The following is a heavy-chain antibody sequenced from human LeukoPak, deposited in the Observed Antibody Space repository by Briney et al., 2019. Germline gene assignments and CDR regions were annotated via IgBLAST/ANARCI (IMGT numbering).Heavy chain of an antibody. J-gene: IGHJ6*02. D-gene: IGHD6-19*01. CDR1: GFTFSSYA. CDR3: ARAVAGTGYYYYYGMDV. V-gene: IGHV3-30*14. Sequence: GGSLRLSCAASGFTFSSYAMHWVRQAPGKGLEWVAVISYDGSNKYYADSVKGRFTTSRDNSKNTLYLQMNSLRAEDTAVYYCARAVAGTGYYYYYGMDVWGQGTTVTVSS. CDR2: ISYDGSNK.